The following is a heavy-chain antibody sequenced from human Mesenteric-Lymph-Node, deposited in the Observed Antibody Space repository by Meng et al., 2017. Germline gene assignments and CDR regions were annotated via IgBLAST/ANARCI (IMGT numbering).Heavy chain of an antibody. J-gene: IGHJ4*02. CDR1: GFTFDDYA. Sequence: SLKISCAASGFTFDDYAMHWVRQAPGKGLEWVSGISWNSGSIGYADSVKGRFTISRDNSKNTLYLQMNSLRAEDTAVYYCAGAPNYDWGQGTLVTVSS. V-gene: IGHV3-9*01. D-gene: IGHD4/OR15-4a*01. CDR2: ISWNSGSI. CDR3: AGAPNYD.